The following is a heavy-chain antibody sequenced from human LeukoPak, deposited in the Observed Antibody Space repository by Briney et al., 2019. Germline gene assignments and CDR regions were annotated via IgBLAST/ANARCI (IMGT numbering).Heavy chain of an antibody. CDR2: ISSSGSTI. Sequence: PGGSLRLSCAASGFTFSSYEMNWLRQAPGKGLEWVSYISSSGSTIYYADSVKGRFTISRDNAKNSLFLLMNSLRAEDTAVYYCARRTAIYNMDVWGQGTTVTVSS. D-gene: IGHD3-3*01. CDR3: ARRTAIYNMDV. V-gene: IGHV3-48*03. CDR1: GFTFSSYE. J-gene: IGHJ6*02.